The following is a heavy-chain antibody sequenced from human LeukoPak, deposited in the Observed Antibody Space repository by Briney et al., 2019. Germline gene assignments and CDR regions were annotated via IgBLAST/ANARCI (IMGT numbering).Heavy chain of an antibody. CDR3: AKDGGGTYLTTFDH. Sequence: PGGSLRLSCAASGFTFSSCAMSWVRQAPEKGLEWVSGISGSGHTTYYADSVKGRFTISRDNSKNTLYLQMNSLRADDTALYYCAKDGGGTYLTTFDHLGQGTLVTVSS. J-gene: IGHJ4*01. CDR2: ISGSGHTT. D-gene: IGHD2-15*01. CDR1: GFTFSSCA. V-gene: IGHV3-23*01.